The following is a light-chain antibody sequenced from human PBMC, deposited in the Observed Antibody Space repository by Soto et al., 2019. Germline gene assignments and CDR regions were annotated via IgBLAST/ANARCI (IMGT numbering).Light chain of an antibody. Sequence: QSALTQPASVSGSPGQSITISCTGTSSDVGGYKYVSWYQHHPGKAPELMIFDVSYRPSGVSNRFSGSRSGNTASLTISGLQAEDEADYYCSSYIISGTFPYVFGTRTKVHV. J-gene: IGLJ1*01. CDR1: SSDVGGYKY. CDR3: SSYIISGTFPYV. CDR2: DVS. V-gene: IGLV2-14*03.